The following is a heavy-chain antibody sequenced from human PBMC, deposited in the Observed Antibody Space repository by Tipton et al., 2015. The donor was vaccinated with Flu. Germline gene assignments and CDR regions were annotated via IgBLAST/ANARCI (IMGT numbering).Heavy chain of an antibody. V-gene: IGHV4-59*12. J-gene: IGHJ2*01. CDR2: SYYSGST. CDR3: ARSGSYHHYYFDL. CDR1: GGSISYYY. D-gene: IGHD1-26*01. Sequence: TLSLTCSVSGGSISYYYWNWIRQPPGKGLEWIGFSYYSGSTSYNPSLQSRVTMSVDTSRNQFSLSLTSVTAADAAIYYCARSGSYHHYYFDLWGRGTLVSVSS.